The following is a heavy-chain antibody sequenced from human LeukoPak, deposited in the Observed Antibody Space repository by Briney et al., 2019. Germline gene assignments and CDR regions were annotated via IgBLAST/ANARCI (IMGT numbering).Heavy chain of an antibody. D-gene: IGHD5-12*01. CDR1: GGSISSSSYY. CDR2: IYYSGST. V-gene: IGHV4-39*01. J-gene: IGHJ4*02. CDR3: ARQAVNSGYPFDY. Sequence: PSETLSLTCTVSGGSISSSSYYWGWIRQPPGKGLEWIGSIYYSGSTYYNPSLKSRVTISVDTSKSQFSLKLSSVTAADTAVYYCARQAVNSGYPFDYWGQGTLVTVSS.